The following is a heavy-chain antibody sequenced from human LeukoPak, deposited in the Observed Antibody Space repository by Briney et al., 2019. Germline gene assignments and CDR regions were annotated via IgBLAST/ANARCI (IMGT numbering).Heavy chain of an antibody. D-gene: IGHD3-22*01. Sequence: GGSLRLSCAASGFTFSSYAMSWVRQAPGKGLEWVSAISGSGGSTYYADSVKGRFTISRDNSKNTLYLQMNSLRAEDTAVYYCSKALGPMVVVWDYFDYWGKGTLVTVSS. CDR3: SKALGPMVVVWDYFDY. CDR2: ISGSGGST. V-gene: IGHV3-23*01. CDR1: GFTFSSYA. J-gene: IGHJ4*02.